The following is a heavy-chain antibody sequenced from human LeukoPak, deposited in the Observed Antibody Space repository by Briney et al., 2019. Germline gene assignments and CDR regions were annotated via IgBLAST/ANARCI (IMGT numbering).Heavy chain of an antibody. CDR2: INHSGST. Sequence: PSETLSLTCAVYGGSFSGYYWSWIRQPPGKGLEWSGEINHSGSTNYNPSLKSRVTISVDTSKNQFSLKLSSVTAADTAVYYCARGKWFDPWGQGTLVTVSS. CDR1: GGSFSGYY. J-gene: IGHJ5*02. V-gene: IGHV4-34*01. CDR3: ARGKWFDP.